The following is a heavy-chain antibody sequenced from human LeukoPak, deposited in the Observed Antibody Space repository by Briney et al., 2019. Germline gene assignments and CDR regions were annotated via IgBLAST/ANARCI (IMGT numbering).Heavy chain of an antibody. J-gene: IGHJ4*02. CDR2: ITSAGST. CDR3: AKDRGY. CDR1: GFTFSTFA. V-gene: IGHV3-23*01. Sequence: GGSLRLSCAASGFTFSTFAMSWVRQAPGKGLEWVSAITSAGSTYYAEPVKGRFTISRDNSKNTLYLQMNSLRAEDTAVYYCAKDRGYWGQGTLVTVSS.